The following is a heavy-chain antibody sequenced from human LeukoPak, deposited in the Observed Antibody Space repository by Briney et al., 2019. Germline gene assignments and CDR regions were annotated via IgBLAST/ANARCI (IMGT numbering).Heavy chain of an antibody. CDR3: ARRNYDFWSGYYTQNRGPGLISYMDV. Sequence: SETLSLTCTVSGGSISSSSYYWGWVRQPPGKGLEWIWSIYYSGSTYYNPSPKSRVTISVDTSKNQFSLKLSSVTAADTAVYYCARRNYDFWSGYYTQNRGPGLISYMDVWGKGTTVTVSS. V-gene: IGHV4-39*01. CDR1: GGSISSSSYY. CDR2: IYYSGST. J-gene: IGHJ6*03. D-gene: IGHD3-3*01.